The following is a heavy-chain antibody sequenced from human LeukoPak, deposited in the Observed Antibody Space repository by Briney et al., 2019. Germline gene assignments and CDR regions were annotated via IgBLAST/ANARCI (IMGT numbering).Heavy chain of an antibody. CDR1: GFTSSSYS. CDR2: ISSSRSYI. J-gene: IGHJ5*02. D-gene: IGHD4-4*01. Sequence: PGGSLRLSCAASGFTSSSYSMNWVRQAPGKGLEWVSSISSSRSYINYADSVRGRFTISRDNAKNSLYLQMNSLRAEDTAVYYCARDRATALANWFDPWGQGTLVTVSS. CDR3: ARDRATALANWFDP. V-gene: IGHV3-21*01.